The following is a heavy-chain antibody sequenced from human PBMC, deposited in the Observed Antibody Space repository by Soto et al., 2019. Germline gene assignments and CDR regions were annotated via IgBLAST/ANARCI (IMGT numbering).Heavy chain of an antibody. Sequence: EGQLVQSGGGLVQPEGSLRLSCTASGFAFDDYYMDWVRQVPGKGLEWIGRTRDKPNNYAAEYVASVKGRFTISRDASKDSMYLQMNTVKTEDTAVYYCARDTGGSYDYWGQGALVIVSS. CDR3: ARDTGGSYDY. V-gene: IGHV3-72*01. CDR1: GFAFDDYY. D-gene: IGHD1-26*01. J-gene: IGHJ4*02. CDR2: TRDKPNNYAA.